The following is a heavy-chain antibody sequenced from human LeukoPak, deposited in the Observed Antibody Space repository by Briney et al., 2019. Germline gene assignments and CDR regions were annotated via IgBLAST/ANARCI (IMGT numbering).Heavy chain of an antibody. D-gene: IGHD3-10*01. Sequence: GASVKVSCKASGYTFTSYAMHWVRQAPGQRLEWMGWINAGNGSTKYSQKFQGRVTITRDTSASTAYMELSSLRSEDTAVYYCAVEVLLKARGAFDIWGQGTMVTVSS. J-gene: IGHJ3*02. CDR2: INAGNGST. CDR3: AVEVLLKARGAFDI. CDR1: GYTFTSYA. V-gene: IGHV1-3*01.